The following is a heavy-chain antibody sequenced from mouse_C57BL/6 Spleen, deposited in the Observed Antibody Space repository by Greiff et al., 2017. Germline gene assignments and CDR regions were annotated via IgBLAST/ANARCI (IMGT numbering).Heavy chain of an antibody. Sequence: QVQLQQPGAELVKPGASVKLSCKASGYTFTSYWMHWVKQRPGRGLEWIRRIDPNSGGTKYNEKFKSKATLTVDKPSSTAYLQLSSLTSEDSAVYYCARSYYSNYGDYWGQGTTLTVSS. CDR2: IDPNSGGT. J-gene: IGHJ2*01. CDR1: GYTFTSYW. D-gene: IGHD2-5*01. V-gene: IGHV1-72*01. CDR3: ARSYYSNYGDY.